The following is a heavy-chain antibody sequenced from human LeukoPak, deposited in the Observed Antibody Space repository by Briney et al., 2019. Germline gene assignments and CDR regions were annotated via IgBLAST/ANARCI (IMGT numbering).Heavy chain of an antibody. CDR2: ISYDGSNK. CDR3: AKGRTQLWLDDAFDI. V-gene: IGHV3-30*18. CDR1: GITFSRYG. D-gene: IGHD5-18*01. J-gene: IGHJ3*02. Sequence: PGGSLSLSFAASGITFSRYGMHWVRQAPGKGLEWAAIISYDGSNKYYADSVKGRFTISRDNSKSTLYLQMNSLSTEDTAVYYCAKGRTQLWLDDAFDIWGQGTTVTVSS.